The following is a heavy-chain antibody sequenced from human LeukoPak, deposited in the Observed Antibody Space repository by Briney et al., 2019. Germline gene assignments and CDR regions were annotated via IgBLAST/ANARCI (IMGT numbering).Heavy chain of an antibody. CDR3: ARKEGGQLVNTRRWFDP. CDR1: GGSFSDYY. D-gene: IGHD6-13*01. J-gene: IGHJ5*02. Sequence: PSETLSLTCAVYGGSFSDYYWSWTRQSPGKGLEWIGEINRSGTTHYNPSLKSRVTISVDTSKNQFSLKLRSVTAADTAVYYCARKEGGQLVNTRRWFDPWGQGTLVTVSS. CDR2: INRSGTT. V-gene: IGHV4-34*01.